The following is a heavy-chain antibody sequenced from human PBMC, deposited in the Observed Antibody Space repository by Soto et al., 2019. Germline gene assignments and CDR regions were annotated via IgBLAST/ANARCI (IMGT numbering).Heavy chain of an antibody. Sequence: QVQLVQSGAEVKKPGSSVKVSCKASGGTFSSYTISWVRQAPGQGLEWMGRIIPILGIANYAQKFQGRVTITADKSTSTAYMELSTLRSEDTAVYYCASPELHCSGGSCYTRFDYWGQGPLVSVSS. D-gene: IGHD2-15*01. J-gene: IGHJ4*02. CDR1: GGTFSSYT. CDR2: IIPILGIA. V-gene: IGHV1-69*02. CDR3: ASPELHCSGGSCYTRFDY.